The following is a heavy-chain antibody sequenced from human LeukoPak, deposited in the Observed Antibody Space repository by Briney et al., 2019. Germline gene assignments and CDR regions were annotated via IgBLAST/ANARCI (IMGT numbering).Heavy chain of an antibody. Sequence: GGSLRLSCAASGFTFSDYYMSWIRQAPGKGLEWVSYISSSGSTIYYAVSVKGRFTISRDNAKNSLYLQMNSLRAEDTAVYYCARDYYGSGSYYNPSGSYYYYMDVWGKGTTVTVSS. CDR2: ISSSGSTI. CDR1: GFTFSDYY. D-gene: IGHD3-10*01. J-gene: IGHJ6*03. V-gene: IGHV3-11*01. CDR3: ARDYYGSGSYYNPSGSYYYYMDV.